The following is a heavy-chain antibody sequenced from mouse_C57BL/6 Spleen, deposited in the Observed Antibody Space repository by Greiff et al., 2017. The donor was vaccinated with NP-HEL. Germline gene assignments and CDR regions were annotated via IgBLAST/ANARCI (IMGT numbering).Heavy chain of an antibody. J-gene: IGHJ2*01. CDR3: ARDYYGSSYGDD. CDR2: IYPRAGST. V-gene: IGHV1-78*01. D-gene: IGHD1-1*01. Sequence: VQLQQSDAELVKPGASVKISCKVSGYTFTDHTIHWMRQRPEQGLEWIGYIYPRAGSTKYNEKFKGKATLTADKSYSTAYMQLNSRTSEDYAVYVCARDYYGSSYGDDWGQGTTLTVSS. CDR1: GYTFTDHT.